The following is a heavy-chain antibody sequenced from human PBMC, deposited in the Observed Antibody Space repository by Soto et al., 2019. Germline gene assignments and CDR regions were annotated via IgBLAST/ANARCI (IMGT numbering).Heavy chain of an antibody. Sequence: GGSLRLSCAASGFTFSSYSMNWVRQAPGKGLEWVSSISSSSSYIYYADSVKGRFTISRDNAKNSLYLQMNSLRSEDTAVYYCARVSAVTTRTKRINYYYMDVWGKGTTVTVSS. CDR3: ARVSAVTTRTKRINYYYMDV. CDR2: ISSSSSYI. V-gene: IGHV3-21*04. J-gene: IGHJ6*03. D-gene: IGHD4-4*01. CDR1: GFTFSSYS.